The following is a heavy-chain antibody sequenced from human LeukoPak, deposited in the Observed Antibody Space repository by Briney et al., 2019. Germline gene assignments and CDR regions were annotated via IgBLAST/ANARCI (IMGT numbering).Heavy chain of an antibody. CDR2: ISYDGSNK. D-gene: IGHD3-10*01. J-gene: IGHJ6*02. V-gene: IGHV3-30*18. Sequence: PGGSLRLSCAASGFTFSSYGMHWVRQAPGKGLEWVAVISYDGSNKYYADSVKGRFAISRDNSKNTLYLQMNSLRAEDTAVYYCAKDLVDRMVQGVPGGMDVWGQGTTVTVSS. CDR1: GFTFSSYG. CDR3: AKDLVDRMVQGVPGGMDV.